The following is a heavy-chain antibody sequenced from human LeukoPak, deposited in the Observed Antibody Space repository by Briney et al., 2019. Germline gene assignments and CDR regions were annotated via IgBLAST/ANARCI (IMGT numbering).Heavy chain of an antibody. Sequence: PGGSLRLSCGASGFTFSSFSMNWVRQAPGKGLEWVSSITPTSSYIYYADSVRGRFTISRDNAKNSLFLQMDSLSAEDTAVYYCVRLRRGSATGGYYYYYDYWGQGILVTVSS. CDR3: VRLRRGSATGGYYYYYDY. V-gene: IGHV3-21*01. CDR2: ITPTSSYI. J-gene: IGHJ4*02. D-gene: IGHD3-22*01. CDR1: GFTFSSFS.